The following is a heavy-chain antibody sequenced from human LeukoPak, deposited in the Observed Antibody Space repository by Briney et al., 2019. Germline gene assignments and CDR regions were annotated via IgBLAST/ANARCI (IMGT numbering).Heavy chain of an antibody. J-gene: IGHJ5*02. CDR1: GGTFSSYA. V-gene: IGHV1-69*13. CDR3: AREEVYCSSTSCYFP. CDR2: IIPIFGTA. Sequence: SVKVSCKASGGTFSSYAISWVRQAPAQGLEWMGGIIPIFGTANYAQKFQGRVTITADESTSTAYMELSSLRSEDTAVYYCAREEVYCSSTSCYFPWGQGTLVTVSS. D-gene: IGHD2-2*01.